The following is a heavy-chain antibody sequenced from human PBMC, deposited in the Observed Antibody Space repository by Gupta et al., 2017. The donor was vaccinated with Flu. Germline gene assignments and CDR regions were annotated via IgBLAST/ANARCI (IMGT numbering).Heavy chain of an antibody. J-gene: IGHJ1*01. CDR2: ISGSGGST. V-gene: IGHV3-23*01. Sequence: EVQLLESGGGLVQPGGSLRLSCAASGFTFSSYAMSWVRQAPGKGLEWVSAISGSGGSTYYADSVKGRFTIARDNSKNTLYLQMNSLRAEDTAVYYCAKDSESGSYLTKHWGQGTLVTVSS. CDR3: AKDSESGSYLTKH. CDR1: GFTFSSYA. D-gene: IGHD1-26*01.